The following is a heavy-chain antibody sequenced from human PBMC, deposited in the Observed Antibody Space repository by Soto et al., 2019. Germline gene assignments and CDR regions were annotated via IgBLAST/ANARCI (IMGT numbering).Heavy chain of an antibody. J-gene: IGHJ4*02. CDR3: GAPPGGGGY. CDR2: IYSGGYT. D-gene: IGHD3-10*01. Sequence: EVQLVESGGGLIQPGGSLRLSCAVSGFTVSNNYMSWVRQAPGKGLEGVSVIYSGGYTAYGDSVKGRFTISRDNSKNTLYLQKNDLRAGHAAVFYWGAPPGGGGYWGQGTLVTVSS. CDR1: GFTVSNNY. V-gene: IGHV3-53*01.